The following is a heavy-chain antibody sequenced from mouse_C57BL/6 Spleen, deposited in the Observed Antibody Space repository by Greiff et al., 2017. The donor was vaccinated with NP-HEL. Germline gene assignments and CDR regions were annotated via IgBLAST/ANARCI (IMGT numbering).Heavy chain of an antibody. V-gene: IGHV1-63*01. Sequence: QVQLQQSGAELARPGTSVKMSCKASGYTFTNYWIGWAKQRPGHGLEWIGDIYPGGGYTNYNEKFKGKATLTADKSSSTAYMQFSSLTSEDSAIYYCAREGLTGTRGFAYWGKGTLVTVSA. J-gene: IGHJ3*01. CDR3: AREGLTGTRGFAY. CDR2: IYPGGGYT. CDR1: GYTFTNYW. D-gene: IGHD4-1*01.